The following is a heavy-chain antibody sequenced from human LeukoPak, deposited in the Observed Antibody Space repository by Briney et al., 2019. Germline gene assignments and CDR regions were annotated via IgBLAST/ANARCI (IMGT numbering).Heavy chain of an antibody. CDR3: ATLPFDY. CDR2: IWYGGSNK. Sequence: PGGSLRLSCAASGFTFSSYAMHWVRQAPGKGLEWVAVIWYGGSNKYYADSVKGRFTISRDNSKNTLYLQMNSLRAEDTAVYYCATLPFDYWGQGTLVTVSS. J-gene: IGHJ4*02. CDR1: GFTFSSYA. V-gene: IGHV3-30*04.